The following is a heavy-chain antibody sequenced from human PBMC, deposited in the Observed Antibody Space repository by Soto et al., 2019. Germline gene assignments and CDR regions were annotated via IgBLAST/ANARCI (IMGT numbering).Heavy chain of an antibody. Sequence: SEALSLTCTVSGGSISSYYWSWIRQPPGKGLEWIGYIYYSGSTNYNPSLKSRVTISVDTSKNQFSLKLSSVTAADTAVYYCARDRMFDYWGQGTLVTVSS. CDR2: IYYSGST. CDR1: GGSISSYY. CDR3: ARDRMFDY. V-gene: IGHV4-59*01. J-gene: IGHJ4*02.